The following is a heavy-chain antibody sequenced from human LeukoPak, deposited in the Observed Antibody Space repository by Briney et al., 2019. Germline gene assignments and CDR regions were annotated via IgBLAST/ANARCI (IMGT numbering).Heavy chain of an antibody. D-gene: IGHD3-10*01. CDR3: ARDRVTMVRGVISSYYGMDV. V-gene: IGHV3-21*01. Sequence: PGGSLRLSCAASGFTFSSYSMSWVRQAPGKGLEWVSSISSSSSYIYYADSVKGRFTISRDNAKNSLYLQMNSLRAEDTAVYYCARDRVTMVRGVISSYYGMDVWGQGTTVTVSS. CDR1: GFTFSSYS. CDR2: ISSSSSYI. J-gene: IGHJ6*02.